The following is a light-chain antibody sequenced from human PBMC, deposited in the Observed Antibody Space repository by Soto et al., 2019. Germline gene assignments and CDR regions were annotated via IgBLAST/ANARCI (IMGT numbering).Light chain of an antibody. CDR3: EPYNNWCWT. V-gene: IGKV3-15*01. CDR1: QSGSST. CDR2: GAS. Sequence: EIVMTQSPATLSVSPGERATLSRRASQSGSSTLAWDRQKPGKAPELVIYGASAGATSIPARFRGSGSGTEFALTNSSLQSEDFAVYSWEPYNNWCWTFGQGTKV. J-gene: IGKJ1*01.